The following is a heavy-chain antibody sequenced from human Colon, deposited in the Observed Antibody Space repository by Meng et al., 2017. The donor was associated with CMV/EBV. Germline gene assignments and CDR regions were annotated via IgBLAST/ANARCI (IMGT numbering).Heavy chain of an antibody. Sequence: GGSLRLSCAASGFTVSNFHMCWVRQAPGKGLECVSAIYNNGDTYHTDAVKGRFTISRDNSRNTLYLDIDNLRADDTAVYYCVRADVADQNNIAIAYFYGLDVWGQGTTVTVSS. J-gene: IGHJ6*02. D-gene: IGHD2/OR15-2a*01. CDR1: GFTVSNFH. CDR3: VRADVADQNNIAIAYFYGLDV. CDR2: IYNNGDT. V-gene: IGHV3-53*01.